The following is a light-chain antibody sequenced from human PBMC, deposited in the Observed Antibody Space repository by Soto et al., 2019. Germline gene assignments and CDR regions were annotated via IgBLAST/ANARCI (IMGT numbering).Light chain of an antibody. CDR3: QQYGSLSWT. CDR2: GAS. CDR1: QSVTSN. V-gene: IGKV3-15*01. Sequence: EIVMTQSPATLSVSPGERVTLSCRASQSVTSNLAWYQQKPGQAPILLIFGASTRATGLPARFSGSGSGTDFTLTISRLEPEDFAVYYCQQYGSLSWTFGQGTKVDIK. J-gene: IGKJ1*01.